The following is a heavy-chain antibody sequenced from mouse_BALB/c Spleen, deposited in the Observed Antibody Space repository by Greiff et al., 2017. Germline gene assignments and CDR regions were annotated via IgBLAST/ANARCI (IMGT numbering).Heavy chain of an antibody. CDR1: GYTFSSYW. CDR3: ARWGLLRENYAMDY. CDR2: ILPGSGST. Sequence: QVQLQQSGAELMKPGASVKISCKATGYTFSSYWIEWVKQRPGHGLEWIGEILPGSGSTNYNEKFKGKATFTADTSSNTAYMQLSSLTSEDSAVYYCARWGLLRENYAMDYWGQGTSVTVSS. D-gene: IGHD2-3*01. V-gene: IGHV1-9*01. J-gene: IGHJ4*01.